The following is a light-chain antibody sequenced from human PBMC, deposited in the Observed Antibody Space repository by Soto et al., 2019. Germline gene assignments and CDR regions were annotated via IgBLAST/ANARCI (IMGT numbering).Light chain of an antibody. J-gene: IGLJ1*01. CDR3: SSYAGNNIYV. CDR1: SSDVGAYNY. CDR2: EVT. V-gene: IGLV2-8*01. Sequence: QSALTQPPSASGSPGQSVTISCTGTSSDVGAYNYVSWYQQHPGKAPKVIIYEVTKRPSGVPDRLSGSKSGNTAPLTVSGLQAEDEADYYCSSYAGNNIYVFGSGTKVTVL.